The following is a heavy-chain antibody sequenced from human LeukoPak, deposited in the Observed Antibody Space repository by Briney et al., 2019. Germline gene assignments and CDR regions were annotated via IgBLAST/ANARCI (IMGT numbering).Heavy chain of an antibody. V-gene: IGHV4-59*01. J-gene: IGHJ6*02. Sequence: SETLSLTCTVSGGSISSYYWSWIRQPPGKGLEWIGYIYYSGSTNYNPSLKSRVTISVDTSKNQFSLKLSSVTAADTAVYYCARGYGYSYGLNYYYGMDVWGQGTTVTVSS. CDR3: ARGYGYSYGLNYYYGMDV. CDR2: IYYSGST. D-gene: IGHD5-18*01. CDR1: GGSISSYY.